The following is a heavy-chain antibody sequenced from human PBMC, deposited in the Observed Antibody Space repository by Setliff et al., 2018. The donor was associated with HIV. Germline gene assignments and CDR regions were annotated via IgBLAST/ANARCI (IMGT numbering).Heavy chain of an antibody. Sequence: SETLSLTCAVSGYSISSGYYWGWIRQPPGKGLEWIGSISHSGSTYYNPSLKSRVTISVDTYKNQFSLKLSSVTAADTAVYYCARDPPCSGGTCYSWGFDYWGQGTLVTVSS. J-gene: IGHJ4*02. CDR2: ISHSGST. D-gene: IGHD2-15*01. CDR3: ARDPPCSGGTCYSWGFDY. V-gene: IGHV4-38-2*02. CDR1: GYSISSGYY.